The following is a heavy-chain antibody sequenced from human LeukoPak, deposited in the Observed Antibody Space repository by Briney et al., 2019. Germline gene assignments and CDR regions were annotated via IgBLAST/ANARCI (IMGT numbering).Heavy chain of an antibody. CDR1: GGSFSGYY. CDR2: INHSGST. V-gene: IGHV4-34*01. J-gene: IGHJ6*02. Sequence: SETLSLTCAVYGGSFSGYYWSWIRQPPGKGLEWIGEINHSGSTNYNPSLKSRVTISVDTSKNQFSLKLSSVTAADTAVYYCARAADYYYYGMDVWGQGATVTVSS. CDR3: ARAADYYYYGMDV. D-gene: IGHD6-13*01.